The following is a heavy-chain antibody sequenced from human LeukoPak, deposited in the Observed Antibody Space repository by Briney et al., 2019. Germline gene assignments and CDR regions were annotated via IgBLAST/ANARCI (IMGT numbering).Heavy chain of an antibody. J-gene: IGHJ4*02. V-gene: IGHV3-7*01. CDR1: GFTFSSYW. D-gene: IGHD4-17*01. CDR2: IKQDGSER. Sequence: GGSLRLSCATSGFTFSSYWMSWVRQAPGKGLEWVANIKQDGSERNYVDSVKGRFTIFRDNAKNSLFLQMNSLRAEDTAVYYCAKDLTTTNGLDYWGQGTLVTVSS. CDR3: AKDLTTTNGLDY.